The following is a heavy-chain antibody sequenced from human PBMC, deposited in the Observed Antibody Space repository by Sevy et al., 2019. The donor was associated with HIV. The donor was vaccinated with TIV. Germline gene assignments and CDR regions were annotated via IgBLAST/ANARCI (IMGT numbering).Heavy chain of an antibody. D-gene: IGHD3-3*01. CDR2: IRYDGSNK. Sequence: GGSLRLSCAASGFTLSSYGMHWVRQAPGKGLEWVAVIRYDGSNKYYADSVKGRFTISRDNSKNTLYLQMKSLRAEDTAVYYCASDGLGITISAEWGGGMDVWGQGTTVTVSS. V-gene: IGHV3-33*01. CDR1: GFTLSSYG. J-gene: IGHJ6*02. CDR3: ASDGLGITISAEWGGGMDV.